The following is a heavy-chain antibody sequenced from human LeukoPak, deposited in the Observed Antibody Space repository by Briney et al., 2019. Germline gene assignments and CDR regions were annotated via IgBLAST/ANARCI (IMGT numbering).Heavy chain of an antibody. CDR3: VRDRARYVWGIDY. CDR2: IYHGGST. J-gene: IGHJ4*02. D-gene: IGHD3-16*01. V-gene: IGHV4-30-4*01. Sequence: PSETLSLTCTVSGDSINSGNYYWSWIRQTPGKGLEWIGYIYHGGSTYFNPSLQSRVTTSADTSKNQFSLKLNSVTAADTAVYYCVRDRARYVWGIDYWDQGTLVTVSS. CDR1: GDSINSGNYY.